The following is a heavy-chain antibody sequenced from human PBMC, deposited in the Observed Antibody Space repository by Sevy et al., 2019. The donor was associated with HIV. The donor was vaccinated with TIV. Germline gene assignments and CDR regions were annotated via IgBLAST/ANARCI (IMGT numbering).Heavy chain of an antibody. CDR1: GGTFSRYA. CDR3: AREGEAYCGGDCSHYYYYGMDV. CDR2: IIPIFGTV. V-gene: IGHV1-69*13. J-gene: IGHJ6*02. D-gene: IGHD2-21*02. Sequence: ASVKVSCKASGGTFSRYAISWVRQAPGQGLEWMGGIIPIFGTVNYAQKFQGRVTITADESTSTAYMELSSLRSEDTAVYYCAREGEAYCGGDCSHYYYYGMDVWGQGTTVTVSS.